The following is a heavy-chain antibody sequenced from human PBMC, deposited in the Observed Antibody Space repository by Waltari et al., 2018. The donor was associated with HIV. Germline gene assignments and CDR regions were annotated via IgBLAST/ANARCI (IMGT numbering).Heavy chain of an antibody. Sequence: LTCAVYGGSFSGYYWSWIRQPPGKGLEWIGEINHSGSTNYNPSLKSRVTISVDTSKNQFSLKLSSVTAADTAVYYCARGPDTVTGWWFDPWGQGTLVTVSS. CDR3: ARGPDTVTGWWFDP. J-gene: IGHJ5*02. V-gene: IGHV4-34*01. D-gene: IGHD4-17*01. CDR1: GGSFSGYY. CDR2: INHSGST.